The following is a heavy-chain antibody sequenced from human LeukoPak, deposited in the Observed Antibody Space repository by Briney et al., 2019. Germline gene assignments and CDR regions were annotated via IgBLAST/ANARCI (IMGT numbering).Heavy chain of an antibody. V-gene: IGHV3-30*04. J-gene: IGHJ6*04. CDR1: GFTFSSYA. Sequence: PGRSLRLSCAASGFTFSSYAMHWVRQAPGKGLEWVAVISYDGSNKYYADSVKGRFTISRDNSKNTLYLQMNSLRAEDTAVYYCARVGYGDCGYGYYYGMDVWGKGTTVTVSS. CDR3: ARVGYGDCGYGYYYGMDV. D-gene: IGHD4-17*01. CDR2: ISYDGSNK.